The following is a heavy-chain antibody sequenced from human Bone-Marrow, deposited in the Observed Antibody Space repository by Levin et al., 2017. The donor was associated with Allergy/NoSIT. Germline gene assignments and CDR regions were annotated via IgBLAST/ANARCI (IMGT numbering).Heavy chain of an antibody. J-gene: IGHJ4*02. CDR2: ISYDGSNK. D-gene: IGHD3-9*01. Sequence: GGSLRLSCAASGFTFNNYGMHWVRQAPGKGLEWVAIISYDGSNKYYADSVKGRFTISRDDSKNTLFLQMNSLRAEDTAVYYCAKLWKDDWFLAGGFDYWGQGTLVTVSS. V-gene: IGHV3-30*18. CDR1: GFTFNNYG. CDR3: AKLWKDDWFLAGGFDY.